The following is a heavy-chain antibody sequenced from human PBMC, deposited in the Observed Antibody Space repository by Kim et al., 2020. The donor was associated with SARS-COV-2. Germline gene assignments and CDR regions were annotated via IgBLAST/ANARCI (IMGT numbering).Heavy chain of an antibody. Sequence: GGSLRLSCAASGFTFSSYAMSWVRQAPGKGLEWVSAISGSGGSTYYADSVKGRFTISRDNSKNTLYLQMNSLRAEDTAVYYCAKGGGRGYYDSSGYYYSNYFDYWGQGNLVTVSS. D-gene: IGHD3-22*01. J-gene: IGHJ4*02. CDR3: AKGGGRGYYDSSGYYYSNYFDY. CDR2: ISGSGGST. V-gene: IGHV3-23*01. CDR1: GFTFSSYA.